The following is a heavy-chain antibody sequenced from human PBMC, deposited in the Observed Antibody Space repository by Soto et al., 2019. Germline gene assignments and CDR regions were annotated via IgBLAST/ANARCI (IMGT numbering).Heavy chain of an antibody. V-gene: IGHV3-33*01. CDR2: IWYDGSNK. CDR1: GFTFSSYG. CDR3: ARVPGITTLADY. J-gene: IGHJ4*02. Sequence: PGGSLRLSXAASGFTFSSYGMHWVRQAPGKGLEWVAVIWYDGSNKYYADSVKGRFTISRDNSKDTLYLQMNSLRAEDTAVYYCARVPGITTLADYWGQGTLVTVSS. D-gene: IGHD3-9*01.